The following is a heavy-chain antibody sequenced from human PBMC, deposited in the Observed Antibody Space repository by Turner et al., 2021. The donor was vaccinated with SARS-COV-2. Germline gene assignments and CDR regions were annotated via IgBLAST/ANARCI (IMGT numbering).Heavy chain of an antibody. CDR2: ISSSGGRT. V-gene: IGHV3-23*01. CDR1: GFTVSSYA. J-gene: IGHJ4*02. D-gene: IGHD3-3*01. CDR3: AQAGLEISSHFDY. Sequence: EVQLLESGGGTVQPGPALRLSCAASGFTVSSYAMSWVRQAPGKGLEWVSAISSSGGRTYYAASVKGRFTISRDKSKNTLYMQMNSLRAEDKAVYYCAQAGLEISSHFDYWGQGNLVTVSS.